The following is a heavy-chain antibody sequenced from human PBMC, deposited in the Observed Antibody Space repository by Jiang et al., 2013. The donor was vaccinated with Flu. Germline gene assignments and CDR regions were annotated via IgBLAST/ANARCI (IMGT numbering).Heavy chain of an antibody. J-gene: IGHJ4*02. V-gene: IGHV5-51*01. CDR2: FFPGDSDT. Sequence: GAEVKKPGESLKISCKGSGYSFSNYWIGWVRQMPGRGLEWVGIFFPGDSDTRQSPSFQGQVTFSADKAISTAFLHWSSLKASDTAIYYCARRHQINSHGDYYFDYWGQGSLVTVSS. D-gene: IGHD4-17*01. CDR3: ARRHQINSHGDYYFDY. CDR1: GYSFSNYW.